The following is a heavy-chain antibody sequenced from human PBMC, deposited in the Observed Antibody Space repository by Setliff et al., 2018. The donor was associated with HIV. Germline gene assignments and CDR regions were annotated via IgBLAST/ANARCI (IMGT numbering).Heavy chain of an antibody. J-gene: IGHJ4*02. CDR1: GGSFSAYS. Sequence: SETLSLTCAVYGGSFSAYSWTWIRQPPGKGLEWIGDINHSGSTNYNPSLKSRVTILVDTSKNQLSLKLNSVTAADTAVYYCARGSMPDYWGQGTLVTVS. D-gene: IGHD2-2*01. V-gene: IGHV4-34*01. CDR2: INHSGST. CDR3: ARGSMPDY.